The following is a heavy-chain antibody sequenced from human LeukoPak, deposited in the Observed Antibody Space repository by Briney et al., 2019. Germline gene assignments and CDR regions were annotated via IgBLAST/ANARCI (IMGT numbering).Heavy chain of an antibody. CDR1: GGSISSYY. Sequence: SETLSLTCTASGGSISSYYWSWIRQPPGKGLEWIGYIYYSGSTNYNPSLKSRVTISVDTSKNQFSLKLSSVTAADTAVYYCARDQPWGYYYYGMDVWGQGTTVTVSS. J-gene: IGHJ6*02. CDR3: ARDQPWGYYYYGMDV. CDR2: IYYSGST. V-gene: IGHV4-59*01. D-gene: IGHD3-16*01.